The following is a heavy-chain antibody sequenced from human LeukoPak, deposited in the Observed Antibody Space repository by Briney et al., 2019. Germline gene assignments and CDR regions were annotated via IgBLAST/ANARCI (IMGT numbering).Heavy chain of an antibody. D-gene: IGHD2-2*01. CDR2: IIPILGIA. V-gene: IGHV1-69*04. Sequence: ASVKVSCKASGGTFSSYAISWVRQAPGQGLEWMGRIIPILGIANYAQKFQGRVTVTADKSTSTAYMELSSLRSEDTAVYYCARAWQGLSQLLFDVWGQGTTVTVSS. J-gene: IGHJ6*02. CDR3: ARAWQGLSQLLFDV. CDR1: GGTFSSYA.